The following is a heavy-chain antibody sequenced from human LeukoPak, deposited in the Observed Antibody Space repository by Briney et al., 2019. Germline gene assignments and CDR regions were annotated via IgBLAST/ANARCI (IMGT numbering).Heavy chain of an antibody. Sequence: ASVKVSCKASGGTFSSYAISWVRQAPGQGLEWMGGIIPIFGTANYAQKFQGRVTITADESTSTAYVELSSLRSEDTAVYYCARGHSSGYYSPDYWGQGTLVTVSS. D-gene: IGHD3-22*01. V-gene: IGHV1-69*13. CDR2: IIPIFGTA. CDR3: ARGHSSGYYSPDY. CDR1: GGTFSSYA. J-gene: IGHJ4*02.